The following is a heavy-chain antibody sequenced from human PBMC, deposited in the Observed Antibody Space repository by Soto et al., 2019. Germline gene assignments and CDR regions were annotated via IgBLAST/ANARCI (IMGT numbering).Heavy chain of an antibody. Sequence: EVQLVESGGDLVKPGGSLRVSCAASGFTFINAWMNWVRQTPGRGLEWVGRIKGKSDGETTAYAAPVKGRFTLSRDDTRNTVYLQMDSLKTEDTGVYYCTTDRRHGYYITDLGYWGQGTLVTVSS. CDR2: IKGKSDGETT. CDR3: TTDRRHGYYITDLGY. CDR1: GFTFINAW. D-gene: IGHD3-16*01. J-gene: IGHJ4*02. V-gene: IGHV3-15*07.